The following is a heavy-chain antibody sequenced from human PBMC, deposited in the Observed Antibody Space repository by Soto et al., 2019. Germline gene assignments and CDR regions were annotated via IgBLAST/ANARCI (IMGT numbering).Heavy chain of an antibody. J-gene: IGHJ6*02. CDR3: ARGAPYYYYGMDV. Sequence: EVQLVETGGGLIQPGGSLRLSCAASGFTVSSNYMSWVRQAPGKGLEWVSVIYSGGSTYYADSMKGRFTISRDNSKNTLYLQMNSLRAEDTAVYYCARGAPYYYYGMDVWGQGTTVTVSS. CDR1: GFTVSSNY. V-gene: IGHV3-53*02. CDR2: IYSGGST.